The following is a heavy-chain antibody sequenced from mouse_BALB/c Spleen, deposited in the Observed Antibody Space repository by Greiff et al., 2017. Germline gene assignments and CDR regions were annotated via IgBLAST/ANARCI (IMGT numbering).Heavy chain of an antibody. CDR1: GFTFSSYA. Sequence: EVMLVESGGGLVKPGGSLKLSCAASGFTFSSYAMSWVRQTPEKRLEWVASISSGGSTYYPDSVKGRFTISRDNARNILYLQMSSLRSEDTAMYYCARGEGSYYFDYWGQGTTLTVSS. CDR3: ARGEGSYYFDY. V-gene: IGHV5-6-5*01. CDR2: ISSGGST. D-gene: IGHD1-1*01. J-gene: IGHJ2*01.